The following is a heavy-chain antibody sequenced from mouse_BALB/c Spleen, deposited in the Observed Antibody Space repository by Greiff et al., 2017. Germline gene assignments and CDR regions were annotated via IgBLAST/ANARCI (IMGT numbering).Heavy chain of an antibody. J-gene: IGHJ3*01. CDR1: GFNIKDYY. V-gene: IGHV14-4*02. D-gene: IGHD1-1*01. CDR3: NYITTDGFAY. Sequence: EVKLVESGAELVRSGASVKLSCTASGFNIKDYYMHWVKQRPEQGLEWIGWIDPENGDTEYAPKFQGKTTMTADTSSNTAYLQLSSLTSEDTAVYYCNYITTDGFAYWGQGTLVTVSA. CDR2: IDPENGDT.